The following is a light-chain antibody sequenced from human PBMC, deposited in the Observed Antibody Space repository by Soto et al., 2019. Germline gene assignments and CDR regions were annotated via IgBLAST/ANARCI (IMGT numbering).Light chain of an antibody. CDR2: GAS. Sequence: DIQLTHSPSSLSASVGDRVTITCRASQSMSTYLNWYQQKPGKAPKLLIYGASNLQSGVPSRFTGSGSGTDFTLTINTLQPEDFATYYCQQTYRTPHAFGGGTRVEIK. V-gene: IGKV1-39*01. J-gene: IGKJ4*01. CDR1: QSMSTY. CDR3: QQTYRTPHA.